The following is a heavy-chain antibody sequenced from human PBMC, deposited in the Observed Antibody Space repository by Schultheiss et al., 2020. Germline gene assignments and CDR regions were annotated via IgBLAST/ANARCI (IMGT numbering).Heavy chain of an antibody. J-gene: IGHJ4*02. CDR3: TTEVSATPFDY. Sequence: GGSLRLSCAASGFTFSTYAVHWVRQAPGKGLEWVGRIRSKANSYATAYAASVRGRFTISRDNSKNTLYLQMNSLKTEDTAVYYCTTEVSATPFDYWGQGTLVTVSS. V-gene: IGHV3-73*01. CDR2: IRSKANSYAT. D-gene: IGHD2-15*01. CDR1: GFTFSTYA.